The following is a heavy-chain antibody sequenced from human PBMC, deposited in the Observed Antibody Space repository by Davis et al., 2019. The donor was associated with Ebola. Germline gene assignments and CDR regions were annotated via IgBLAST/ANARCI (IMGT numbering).Heavy chain of an antibody. CDR3: AKGSVTIFGVAPDYYGMDV. Sequence: GGSLRLSCAASGFTFNIFDMHWVRQAPGRGLEWVAFVRSHGSDDHYADSVKGRFTISRDNSKNTLYLQMNSLRPEDTAVYYCAKGSVTIFGVAPDYYGMDVWGKGTTVTVSS. V-gene: IGHV3-30*02. CDR1: GFTFNIFD. J-gene: IGHJ6*04. CDR2: VRSHGSDD. D-gene: IGHD3-3*01.